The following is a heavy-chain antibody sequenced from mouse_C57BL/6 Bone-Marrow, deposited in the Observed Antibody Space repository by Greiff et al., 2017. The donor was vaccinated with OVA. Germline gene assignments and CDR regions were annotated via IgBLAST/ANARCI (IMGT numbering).Heavy chain of an antibody. V-gene: IGHV3-5*01. CDR1: GISITTGNYR. Sequence: ESGPGLVKPSQTVFLTCTVTGISITTGNYRWSWIRQFPGNKLEWIGYIYYSGTITYNPSLTSRTTITRDTPKNQFFLEMNSLTAEDTATYYCARDGGYYYGSSYGWYFDVWGTGTTVTVSS. J-gene: IGHJ1*03. CDR2: IYYSGTI. CDR3: ARDGGYYYGSSYGWYFDV. D-gene: IGHD1-1*01.